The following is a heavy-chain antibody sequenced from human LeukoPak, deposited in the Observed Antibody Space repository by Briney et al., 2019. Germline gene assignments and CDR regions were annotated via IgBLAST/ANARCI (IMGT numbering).Heavy chain of an antibody. D-gene: IGHD2-15*01. V-gene: IGHV1-18*04. CDR2: ISAYNGNT. CDR1: GYTFTSYG. Sequence: GASVKVSCKASGYTFTSYGISWVRQAPGQGLEWMGWISAYNGNTNYAQKLQGRVTITTDTSTRTAYIKLRSLKSHDTAVYYCARDSVVAAPRFDYWGQGTLVTVSS. CDR3: ARDSVVAAPRFDY. J-gene: IGHJ4*02.